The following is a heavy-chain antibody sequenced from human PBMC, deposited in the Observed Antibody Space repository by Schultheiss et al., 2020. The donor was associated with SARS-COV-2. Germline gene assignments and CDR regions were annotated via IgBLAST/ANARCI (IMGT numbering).Heavy chain of an antibody. J-gene: IGHJ3*02. V-gene: IGHV3-72*01. D-gene: IGHD1-26*01. CDR3: ARAYSGTSHGGAFDI. Sequence: GESLKISCAASGFTFSDHYMDWVRQSPGKGLEWVGRTRNKANGYTTHYAASVKGRFTILRDDSKNSLYLQMNSLKTEDTAVYYCARAYSGTSHGGAFDIWSQGTMGTVSS. CDR1: GFTFSDHY. CDR2: TRNKANGYTT.